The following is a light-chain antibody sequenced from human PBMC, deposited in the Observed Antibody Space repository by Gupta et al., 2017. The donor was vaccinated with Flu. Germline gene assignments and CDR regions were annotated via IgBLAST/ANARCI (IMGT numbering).Light chain of an antibody. CDR1: TSDVGGYKY. J-gene: IGLJ2*01. V-gene: IGLV2-14*04. CDR3: SSYTNINTLFV. Sequence: ITISCTGTTSDVGGYKYVSWYQQHPGKAHKLRILDVSNRPSGVSTLFSCSKSGNAASLTISGLQADDEADDDCSSYTNINTLFVFGGGTKLTVL. CDR2: DVS.